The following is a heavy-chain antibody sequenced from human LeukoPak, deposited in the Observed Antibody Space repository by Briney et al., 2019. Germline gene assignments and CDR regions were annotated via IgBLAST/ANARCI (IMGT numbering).Heavy chain of an antibody. CDR3: ARDKGLLLHDAFDI. J-gene: IGHJ3*02. V-gene: IGHV1-18*01. Sequence: GASVKVSCKASGYTFTSYGISWVRQAPGQGLEWMGWISAYNGNTNYAQKLQGRVTMTTDTSTSTAYMELRSLRSDDTAVYYCARDKGLLLHDAFDIWGQGTMITVSS. CDR1: GYTFTSYG. CDR2: ISAYNGNT. D-gene: IGHD3-22*01.